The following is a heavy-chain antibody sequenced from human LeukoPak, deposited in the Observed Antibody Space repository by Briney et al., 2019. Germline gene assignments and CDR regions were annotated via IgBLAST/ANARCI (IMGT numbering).Heavy chain of an antibody. D-gene: IGHD1-26*01. CDR1: GFTFDDYT. Sequence: GGSLRLSCAASGFTFDDYTMHWVRQAPGKGLEWVSLISWDGGSTYYADSVKGRFTISRDNSKNSLYLQMNSLRAEDTAVYYCAKIREWELLGFDAFDIWGQGTMVTVSS. V-gene: IGHV3-43*01. J-gene: IGHJ3*02. CDR2: ISWDGGST. CDR3: AKIREWELLGFDAFDI.